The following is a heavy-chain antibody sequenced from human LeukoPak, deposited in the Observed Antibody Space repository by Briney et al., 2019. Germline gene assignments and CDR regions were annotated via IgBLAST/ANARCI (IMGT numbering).Heavy chain of an antibody. CDR2: INPSGGST. Sequence: ASVKVSCKAAGSTFTSYYMHWVRQAPGQGLEWMGIINPSGGSTSYAQKFQGRVTMTRDTSTSTVYMELSSLRSEDTAVYYCARDQFQGLSVAFEFDYWGQGTLVTVSS. CDR1: GSTFTSYY. V-gene: IGHV1-46*01. J-gene: IGHJ4*02. CDR3: ARDQFQGLSVAFEFDY. D-gene: IGHD3-16*02.